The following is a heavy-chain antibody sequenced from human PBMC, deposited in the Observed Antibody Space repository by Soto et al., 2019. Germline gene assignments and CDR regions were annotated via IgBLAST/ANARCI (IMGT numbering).Heavy chain of an antibody. Sequence: RGSLRLSCAASGFTFSSYGMHWVRQAPGKGLEWVAVIWYDGSNKYYADSVKGRFTISRDNSKNTLYLQMNSLRAEDTAVYYCARVFGKGFGELPPYYFDYWGQGTLVTVSS. J-gene: IGHJ4*02. CDR3: ARVFGKGFGELPPYYFDY. D-gene: IGHD3-10*01. CDR2: IWYDGSNK. V-gene: IGHV3-33*01. CDR1: GFTFSSYG.